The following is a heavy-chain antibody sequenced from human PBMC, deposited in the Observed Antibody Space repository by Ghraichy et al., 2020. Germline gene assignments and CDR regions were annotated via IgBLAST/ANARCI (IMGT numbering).Heavy chain of an antibody. Sequence: LSLTCAASGFTFSTYWMHWVRQAPGKGLMWISRINSDVSTTNYADSVKGRFTISRDSAKSTLYLQMHSLRAEDTAVYYCVRGYYYGMDVWGQGTTVTVSS. J-gene: IGHJ6*02. CDR3: VRGYYYGMDV. CDR2: INSDVSTT. CDR1: GFTFSTYW. V-gene: IGHV3-74*01.